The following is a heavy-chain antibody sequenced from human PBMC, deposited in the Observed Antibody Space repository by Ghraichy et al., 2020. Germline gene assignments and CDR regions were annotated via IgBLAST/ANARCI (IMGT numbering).Heavy chain of an antibody. CDR3: ARGSGSHGLGY. J-gene: IGHJ4*02. V-gene: IGHV4-38-2*01. D-gene: IGHD1-26*01. CDR1: GYSISSGYY. CDR2: IYHSGST. Sequence: SETLSLTCAVSGYSISSGYYWGWIRQPPGKGLEWIGSIYHSGSTYYNPSLKSRVTISVDTSDNQFSLKLSSVTAADTALYYCARGSGSHGLGYWGQGTLVTVSS.